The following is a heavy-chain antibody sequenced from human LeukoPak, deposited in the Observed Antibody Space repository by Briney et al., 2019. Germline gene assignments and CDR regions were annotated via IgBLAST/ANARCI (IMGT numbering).Heavy chain of an antibody. CDR2: INPNRGGT. D-gene: IGHD3-10*01. CDR1: GYTFTGYY. Sequence: ASVKVSCKASGYTFTGYYMHWVRQAPGQGLEWMGWINPNRGGTNYAQKFQGWVTMTRDTSISTAYMELSRLRSDDTAVYYCARGSVLLWFGESFYYYYGMDVWGKGTTVTVSS. CDR3: ARGSVLLWFGESFYYYYGMDV. J-gene: IGHJ6*04. V-gene: IGHV1-2*04.